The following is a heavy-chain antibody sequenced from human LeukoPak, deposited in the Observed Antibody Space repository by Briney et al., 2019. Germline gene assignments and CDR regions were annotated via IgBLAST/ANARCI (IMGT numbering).Heavy chain of an antibody. D-gene: IGHD3-9*01. Sequence: LSLTCTVSGXSISSYYWSWIRQPPGKGLEGIGYIYYSGSTNYNPSLKSRVTISVDTSKNQFSLKLSSVTAADTAVYYCARHYDILTGYSPFDYWGQGTLVTVSS. J-gene: IGHJ4*02. CDR2: IYYSGST. CDR1: GXSISSYY. V-gene: IGHV4-59*08. CDR3: ARHYDILTGYSPFDY.